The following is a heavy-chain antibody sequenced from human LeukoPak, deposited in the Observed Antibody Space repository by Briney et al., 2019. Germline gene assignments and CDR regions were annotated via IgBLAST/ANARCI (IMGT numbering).Heavy chain of an antibody. CDR3: ARTTVESGRYDAFDI. D-gene: IGHD4-23*01. CDR1: GFTVSSNY. V-gene: IGHV3-53*01. CDR2: LYSGGSA. J-gene: IGHJ3*02. Sequence: GGSLRLSCAASGFTVSSNYMSWVRQASENGLEWVSILYSGGSAYYADSVKGRFTISRDNSKNTLYLQMNSLRVEDTAVYYCARTTVESGRYDAFDIWGQGTLVSVSS.